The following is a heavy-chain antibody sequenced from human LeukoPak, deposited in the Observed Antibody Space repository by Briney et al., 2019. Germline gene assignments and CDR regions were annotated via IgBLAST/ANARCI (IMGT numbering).Heavy chain of an antibody. CDR1: GGSISSYY. Sequence: SETLSLTCTVSGGSISSYYWSWIRQPPGKGLEWIGYIYYSGSTNYNPSLKSRVTISVDTSRNQFSLKLSSVTAADTAVYYCARVSELLSDYYYYYGMDVWGQGTTVTVSS. D-gene: IGHD1-26*01. CDR3: ARVSELLSDYYYYYGMDV. CDR2: IYYSGST. V-gene: IGHV4-59*01. J-gene: IGHJ6*02.